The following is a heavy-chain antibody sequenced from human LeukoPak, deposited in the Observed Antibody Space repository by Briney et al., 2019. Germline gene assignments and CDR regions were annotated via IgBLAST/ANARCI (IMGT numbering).Heavy chain of an antibody. J-gene: IGHJ4*02. CDR2: INQDGSEK. V-gene: IGHV3-7*01. CDR3: ASGGGWVFNN. D-gene: IGHD6-19*01. Sequence: GGSLRLSCAASGFPFSSHWLSWFRQSPGKGLVWVAHINQDGSEKSYVDSVKGRFTISRDNARNSQWLQMNSLRAEDTAVYYCASGGGWVFNNWGQGTLVTVSS. CDR1: GFPFSSHW.